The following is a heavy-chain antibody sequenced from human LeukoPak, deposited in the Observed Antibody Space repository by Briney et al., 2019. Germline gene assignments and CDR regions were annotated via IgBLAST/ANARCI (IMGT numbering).Heavy chain of an antibody. Sequence: PGGSLRLSCSASGFDLSPYTMNWVRQAPGQGLEWVASISSTSTYMYYGDSLKGRFTISRDNAKNTLYLQLDSLRAEDTATYYCARRVTTFLSGGQGTLVIVSS. J-gene: IGHJ4*02. CDR2: ISSTSTYM. D-gene: IGHD4-17*01. CDR1: GFDLSPYT. CDR3: ARRVTTFLS. V-gene: IGHV3-21*01.